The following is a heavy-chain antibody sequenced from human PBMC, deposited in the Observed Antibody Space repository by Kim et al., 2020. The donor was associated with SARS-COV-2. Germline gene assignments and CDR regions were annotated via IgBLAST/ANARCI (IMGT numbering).Heavy chain of an antibody. CDR1: GGSISSSSYY. J-gene: IGHJ5*02. V-gene: IGHV4-39*01. Sequence: WETLSLTCTVSGGSISSSSYYWGWIRQRPGKGREWIGSIYYSGRTYDNPSLKSLVTISVDTSKNLFPLTLSSGTAADTAEYYCAGKIDPWRPATRATVSS. CDR2: IYYSGRT. CDR3: AGKIDP.